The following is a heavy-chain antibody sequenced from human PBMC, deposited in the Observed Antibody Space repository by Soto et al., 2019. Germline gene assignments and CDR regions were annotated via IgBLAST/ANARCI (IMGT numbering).Heavy chain of an antibody. V-gene: IGHV4-59*01. J-gene: IGHJ3*02. CDR1: GGSISSYY. Sequence: QVQLQESGPGLVKPSETLSLTCTVSGGSISSYYWSWIRQPPGKGLEWIGYIYYSGSTNYNPSLXGXAXIXXDTSKNQFSLKLSSVTAADTAVYYCARNYGHAFDIWGQGTMVTVSS. D-gene: IGHD1-7*01. CDR2: IYYSGST. CDR3: ARNYGHAFDI.